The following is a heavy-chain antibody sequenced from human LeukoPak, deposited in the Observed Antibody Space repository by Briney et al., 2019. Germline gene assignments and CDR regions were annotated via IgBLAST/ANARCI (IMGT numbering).Heavy chain of an antibody. CDR3: ARLLWFGELFIDY. CDR1: GGSISSGDYY. CDR2: IYYSGST. J-gene: IGHJ4*02. Sequence: SETLSLTCTVSGGSISSGDYYWSWIRQPPGKGLEWIGYIYYSGSTYYNPSLKSRVTISVDTSKNQFSLKLSSVTAADTAVYYCARLLWFGELFIDYWGQGTLATVSS. V-gene: IGHV4-30-4*01. D-gene: IGHD3-10*01.